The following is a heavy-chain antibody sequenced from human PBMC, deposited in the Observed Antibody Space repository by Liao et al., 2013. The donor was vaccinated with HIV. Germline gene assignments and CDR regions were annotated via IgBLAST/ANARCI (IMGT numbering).Heavy chain of an antibody. D-gene: IGHD3-16*02. CDR1: GGSISSGTAY. CDR2: IYTSGIA. V-gene: IGHV4-61*02. Sequence: QVQLQESGPGLVKPSQTLSLTCSVSGGSISSGTAYWSWIRQPAGKGLEWIGRIYTSGIADYNPSLKSRVNISLDTSKNQFSLKLSSVTAADTAVYYCARYLSEAEGDAFDVWGQGTLVTVSS. J-gene: IGHJ3*01. CDR3: ARYLSEAEGDAFDV.